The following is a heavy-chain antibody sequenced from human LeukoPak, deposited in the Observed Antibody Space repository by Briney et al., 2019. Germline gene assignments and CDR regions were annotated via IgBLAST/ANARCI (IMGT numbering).Heavy chain of an antibody. CDR3: ARDYVWGSSESDY. Sequence: GGSLRLSCVASGFTFSNYWMTWFRQTPGKGLEWVGNINQDGSEKYYLDSVRGRFTISRDNAKNSLYLQMNSLRVEDTAIYYCARDYVWGSSESDYWGRGTLVTVSS. J-gene: IGHJ4*02. CDR1: GFTFSNYW. CDR2: INQDGSEK. D-gene: IGHD7-27*01. V-gene: IGHV3-7*01.